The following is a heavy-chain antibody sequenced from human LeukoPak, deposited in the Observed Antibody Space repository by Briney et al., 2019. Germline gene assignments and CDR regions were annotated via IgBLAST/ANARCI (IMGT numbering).Heavy chain of an antibody. Sequence: PSETLSLTCTVSGGSISSYYWSWIRQPPGKGLEWIGHSYFTGNPNYNPSLKSRVTISVDTPKNQFSLELTSVTAADTAVYYCAGIRSTVGWRSFDYWGQGILVTVSS. CDR2: SYFTGNP. CDR1: GGSISSYY. D-gene: IGHD4-23*01. CDR3: AGIRSTVGWRSFDY. V-gene: IGHV4-59*08. J-gene: IGHJ4*02.